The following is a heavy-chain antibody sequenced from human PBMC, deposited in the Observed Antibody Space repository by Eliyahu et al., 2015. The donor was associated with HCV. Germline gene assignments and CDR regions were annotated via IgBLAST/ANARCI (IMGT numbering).Heavy chain of an antibody. V-gene: IGHV2-70*01. D-gene: IGHD4-17*01. Sequence: QVTLRESGPALVKPTQTLTLTCTFSGFSLSTSGMCVSWIRQPPGKALEWLALIYLGGCKIYSTSLKTRLTISKDTSKNQVVLTMTNMDPVDTATYYCARILRYGDYVGAFDIWGQGTMVTVSS. CDR2: IYLGGCK. CDR3: ARILRYGDYVGAFDI. J-gene: IGHJ3*02. CDR1: GFSLSTSGMC.